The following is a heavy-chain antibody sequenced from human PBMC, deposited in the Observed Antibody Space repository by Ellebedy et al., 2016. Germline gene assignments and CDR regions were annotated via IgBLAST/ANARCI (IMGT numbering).Heavy chain of an antibody. J-gene: IGHJ5*02. CDR3: VRRPSMTTVNFDP. CDR2: IYYSGST. V-gene: IGHV4-39*01. CDR1: GGSISSSSYY. D-gene: IGHD4-11*01. Sequence: SETLSLTCTVSGGSISSSSYYWGWIRQPPGKGLEWIGSIYYSGSTYYSPSLQSRVTISVDTSKNQFSLKLSSVTVANTAVYYCVRRPSMTTVNFDPWGQGTLVTVSS.